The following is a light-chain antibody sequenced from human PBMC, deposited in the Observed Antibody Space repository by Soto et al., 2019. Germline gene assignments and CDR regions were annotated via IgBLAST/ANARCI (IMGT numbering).Light chain of an antibody. J-gene: IGLJ1*01. CDR3: SSYAGSSTYV. CDR1: SSVVGSYNL. V-gene: IGLV2-23*01. CDR2: EDS. Sequence: QSVLTQPASVSGSPGQSITISCTGTSSVVGSYNLVSWYQQHPGKAPKLMIYEDSKRPSGVSNRFSGSKSGNTASLTISGLQAEEEADYYCSSYAGSSTYVFGTGTKVTVL.